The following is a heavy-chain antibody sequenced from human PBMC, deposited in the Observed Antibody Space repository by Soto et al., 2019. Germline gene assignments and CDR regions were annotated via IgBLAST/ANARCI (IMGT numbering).Heavy chain of an antibody. Sequence: PPDTLSPTFNISGASVSHGYCSWIRQPPGKGLEWIGFMYFGGSFNYNPSLTSRATISVETSKNQFSMKLTSVTASDTAVYYCARSYYDSTGFAVDPWGQG. D-gene: IGHD3-22*01. CDR2: MYFGGSF. CDR1: GASVSHGY. J-gene: IGHJ5*02. V-gene: IGHV4-59*02. CDR3: ARSYYDSTGFAVDP.